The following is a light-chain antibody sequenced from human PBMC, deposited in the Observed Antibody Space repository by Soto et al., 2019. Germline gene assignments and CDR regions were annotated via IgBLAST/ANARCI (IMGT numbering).Light chain of an antibody. Sequence: NVLKQSPGTLSLYKGERATLSCRASQSVSSSSLAWYQQRPGQAPRLLIYGTSSRATGIPDRFSGSGSGTDFTLTISRLEPEDFAVYFCQRYGSSPLITFGQGARLEIK. CDR3: QRYGSSPLIT. V-gene: IGKV3-20*01. J-gene: IGKJ5*01. CDR2: GTS. CDR1: QSVSSSS.